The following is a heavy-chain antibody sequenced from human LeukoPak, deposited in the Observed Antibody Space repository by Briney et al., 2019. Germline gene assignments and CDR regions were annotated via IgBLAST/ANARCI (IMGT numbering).Heavy chain of an antibody. CDR2: IYYSGST. J-gene: IGHJ6*02. V-gene: IGHV4-59*01. CDR3: ARASPEATSDYYYYGMDV. CDR1: GGSISSYY. D-gene: IGHD5-12*01. Sequence: SETLSLTCTVFGGSISSYYWSWIRQPPGKGLEWTGYIYYSGSTNYNPSLKSRVTISVDTSKNQFSLKLSSVTAADTAVYYCARASPEATSDYYYYGMDVWGQGTTVTVSS.